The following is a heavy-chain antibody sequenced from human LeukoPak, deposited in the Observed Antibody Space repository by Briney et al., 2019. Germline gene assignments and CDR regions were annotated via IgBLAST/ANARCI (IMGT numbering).Heavy chain of an antibody. CDR2: ISDDSNYI. CDR3: ASTRSGGSLLSDY. CDR1: GFTFSNYA. J-gene: IGHJ4*02. D-gene: IGHD2-15*01. V-gene: IGHV3-21*01. Sequence: GGSLRLSCAASGFTFSNYAMNWVRQAPGKGLEWVSSISDDSNYIYYADSVKGRFTISRDNAKNSLYLQMNSLRAEDTAVYYCASTRSGGSLLSDYWGQGTLVTVSS.